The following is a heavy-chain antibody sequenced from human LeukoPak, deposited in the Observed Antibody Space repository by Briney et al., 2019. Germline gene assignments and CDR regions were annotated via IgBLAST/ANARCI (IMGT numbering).Heavy chain of an antibody. J-gene: IGHJ4*02. CDR1: GFTFDDYA. D-gene: IGHD6-13*01. Sequence: GGSLRLSCAASGFTFDDYAMHWVRQAPGKGLEWVSGISWNSGSIGYADSVKGRFTISRDNAKNSLYLQMNSLRAEDTALYYCAKSFGPSTAGTTDYWGQGTLVTVSS. V-gene: IGHV3-9*01. CDR3: AKSFGPSTAGTTDY. CDR2: ISWNSGSI.